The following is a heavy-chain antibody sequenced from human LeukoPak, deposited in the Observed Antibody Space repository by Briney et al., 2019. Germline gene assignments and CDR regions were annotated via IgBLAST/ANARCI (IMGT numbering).Heavy chain of an antibody. J-gene: IGHJ3*02. V-gene: IGHV1-69*13. Sequence: SVKVFCKASGGTFSSYAISWVRQDPGQGLEWMGGIIPIFGTANYAQKFQGRVTITADESTSTAYMELSSLRSEDTAVYYCASVVPAAATLAFDIWGQGTMVTVSS. CDR3: ASVVPAAATLAFDI. D-gene: IGHD2-2*01. CDR1: GGTFSSYA. CDR2: IIPIFGTA.